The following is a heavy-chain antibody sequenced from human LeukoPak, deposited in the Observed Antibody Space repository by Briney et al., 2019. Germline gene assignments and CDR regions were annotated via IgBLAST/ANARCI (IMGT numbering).Heavy chain of an antibody. Sequence: ASVTVSCTASGYTFTSYGISWVRQAPGQGLEWMGWISAYNGNTNYAQKFQGRVTMTTDRSTSTAYMELRSLRSDDTAVYYCARRISDILTGYYFDYWGQGTLVTVSS. J-gene: IGHJ4*02. CDR1: GYTFTSYG. D-gene: IGHD3-9*01. CDR3: ARRISDILTGYYFDY. V-gene: IGHV1-18*01. CDR2: ISAYNGNT.